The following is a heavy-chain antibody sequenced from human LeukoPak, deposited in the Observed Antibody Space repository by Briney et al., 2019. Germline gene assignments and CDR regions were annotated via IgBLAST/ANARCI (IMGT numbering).Heavy chain of an antibody. Sequence: GGSLRLSCAASGFTFSSCAMSWVRQAPGKGLEWVSAISGGGGSTYYAASVRGRFAISRDNSKNTLYLQMYSLRAEDTAVYYCAKDPAPYCGGGDCYIDYWGQGSLVTVSS. CDR1: GFTFSSCA. CDR2: ISGGGGST. D-gene: IGHD2-21*02. CDR3: AKDPAPYCGGGDCYIDY. V-gene: IGHV3-23*01. J-gene: IGHJ4*02.